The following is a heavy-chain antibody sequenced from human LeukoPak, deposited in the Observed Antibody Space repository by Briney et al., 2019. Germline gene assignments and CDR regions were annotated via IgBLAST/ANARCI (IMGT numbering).Heavy chain of an antibody. CDR1: GFTFSIYD. J-gene: IGHJ4*02. CDR2: ISGSGVDT. D-gene: IGHD5-24*01. CDR3: AKAISNNYFDY. Sequence: GGSLRLSCAASGFTFSIYDMNWVRQAPGKGLEWVSSISGSGVDTYYADSVKGRFTISRDNSKNTLFLQMNSLRAEDTAVYYCAKAISNNYFDYWGQGTLVTVSS. V-gene: IGHV3-23*01.